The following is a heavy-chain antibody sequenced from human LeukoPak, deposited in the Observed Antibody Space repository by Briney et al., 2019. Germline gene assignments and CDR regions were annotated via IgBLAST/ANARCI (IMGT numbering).Heavy chain of an antibody. CDR1: GGSISSSTYF. CDR3: ARRRYPGYSSGLFDY. Sequence: PSETLSLICTVSGGSISSSTYFWGWIRQPPGKGLECIGSIYYSGTTYYNPSLKSRVTISVDTSNNQFSLKLSSVTAAATAVYYCARRRYPGYSSGLFDYWGKETLFTVSS. V-gene: IGHV4-39*01. D-gene: IGHD6-19*01. J-gene: IGHJ4*02. CDR2: IYYSGTT.